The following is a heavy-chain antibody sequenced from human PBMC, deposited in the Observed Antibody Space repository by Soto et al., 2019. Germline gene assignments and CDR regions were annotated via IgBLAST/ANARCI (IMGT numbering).Heavy chain of an antibody. Sequence: ASVKVLCKASGHTFTGYYMHWVRQAPGQGLEWVGWINPNSGVTNFAQKFQGRVSMTSDTSISTAYMELNRLTSDGTAVHYCARGRSTEYSSPLFDYWGQGTQVTVSS. V-gene: IGHV1-2*02. J-gene: IGHJ4*02. CDR1: GHTFTGYY. D-gene: IGHD6-6*01. CDR2: INPNSGVT. CDR3: ARGRSTEYSSPLFDY.